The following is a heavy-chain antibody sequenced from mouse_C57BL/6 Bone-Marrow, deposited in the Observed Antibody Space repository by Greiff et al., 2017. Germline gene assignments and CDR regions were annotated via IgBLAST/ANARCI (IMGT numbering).Heavy chain of an antibody. CDR2: IDPEDGET. D-gene: IGHD1-1*01. CDR1: GFNIKDYY. CDR3: ARDYGSSYPYWYFDV. V-gene: IGHV14-2*01. Sequence: VQLQQSGAELVKPGASVKLSCTASGFNIKDYYMHWVKQRTEQGLEWIGRIDPEDGETKYAPKFPGKATITADTSSNTAYLQLSSLTSEDTAVYYCARDYGSSYPYWYFDVWGTGTTVTVSS. J-gene: IGHJ1*03.